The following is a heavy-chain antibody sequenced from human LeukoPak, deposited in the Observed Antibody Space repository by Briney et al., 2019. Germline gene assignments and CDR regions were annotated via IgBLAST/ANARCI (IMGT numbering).Heavy chain of an antibody. CDR2: ISSSSSTI. J-gene: IGHJ4*02. CDR3: ARDSGGYCSSITCTHDH. D-gene: IGHD2-2*01. Sequence: GGSLRLSCAASGFTFSSYSMNWVRQAPGKGLEWVSYISSSSSTIYYADSVKGRFTISRDNAKNSLYLQMNSLRAEDTAVYYCARDSGGYCSSITCTHDHWGQGTLVTVSS. CDR1: GFTFSSYS. V-gene: IGHV3-48*04.